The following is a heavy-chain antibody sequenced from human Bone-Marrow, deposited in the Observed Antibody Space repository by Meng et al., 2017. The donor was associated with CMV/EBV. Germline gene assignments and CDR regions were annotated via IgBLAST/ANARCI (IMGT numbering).Heavy chain of an antibody. J-gene: IGHJ4*02. D-gene: IGHD2-2*01. Sequence: SVKVSCKASGGTFSSYTISWVRQAPGQGLEWMGRIIPILGIANYAQKFQGRVTITADKSTSTAYMELSSLRSEDTAVYYCARDRGSTSLNHYFDYWGQGTLVTVSS. CDR1: GGTFSSYT. V-gene: IGHV1-69*04. CDR2: IIPILGIA. CDR3: ARDRGSTSLNHYFDY.